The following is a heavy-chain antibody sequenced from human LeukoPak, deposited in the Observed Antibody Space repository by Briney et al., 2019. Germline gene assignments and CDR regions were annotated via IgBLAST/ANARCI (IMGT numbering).Heavy chain of an antibody. CDR2: IYYGGST. CDR3: ASWISGNYQYFQH. CDR1: GGSTSSYS. V-gene: IGHV4-59*01. D-gene: IGHD1-26*01. Sequence: SETLSLTCIVSGGSTSSYSCSWIRLPPGKGLEWIGCIYYGGSTNYNPSLKSRVAISVDTSKNQFSLKLSSVTPADTAVYYCASWISGNYQYFQHWGQGTLVTVSS. J-gene: IGHJ1*01.